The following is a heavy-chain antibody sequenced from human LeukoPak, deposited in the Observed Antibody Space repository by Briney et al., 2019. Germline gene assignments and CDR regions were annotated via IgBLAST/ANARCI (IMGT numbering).Heavy chain of an antibody. CDR1: GFTFSSYA. Sequence: GGSLRLSCAASGFTFSSYAMSWVRQAPGKGLEWVSAISGSGGSTYYADSVKGGFTISRDNYKKTLYLQMHSLRAEDTAVYYCAKDKDTAMVFDYWGQGTLVTVSS. CDR2: ISGSGGST. J-gene: IGHJ4*02. D-gene: IGHD5-18*01. V-gene: IGHV3-23*01. CDR3: AKDKDTAMVFDY.